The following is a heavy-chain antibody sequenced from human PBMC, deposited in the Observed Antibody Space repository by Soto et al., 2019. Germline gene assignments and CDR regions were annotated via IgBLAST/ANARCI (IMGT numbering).Heavy chain of an antibody. Sequence: PGGSLRLSCAASGFTFSSYAMSWVRQAPGKGLEWVSAISGSGGSTYYADSVKGRFTISRDNSKNTLYLQMNSLRAEDTAVYYCANTETYYYDSSSPYYFDYWGQGTLVTVSS. CDR2: ISGSGGST. CDR3: ANTETYYYDSSSPYYFDY. J-gene: IGHJ4*02. CDR1: GFTFSSYA. D-gene: IGHD3-22*01. V-gene: IGHV3-23*01.